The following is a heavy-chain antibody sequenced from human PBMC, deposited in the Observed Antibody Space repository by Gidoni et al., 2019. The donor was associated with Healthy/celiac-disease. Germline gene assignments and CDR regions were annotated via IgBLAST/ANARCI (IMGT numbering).Heavy chain of an antibody. CDR2: SYSGGSK. V-gene: IGHV3-53*01. CDR3: ARDRTGFDY. D-gene: IGHD2-8*02. Sequence: EVQQVESGGGLIQPGGSLRLSCAASGFTVSSNYMSWVRQAPGKGLEWVSVSYSGGSKYYADSVKGRFTISRDKSKNTLYLQMNSLRAEDTAVYYCARDRTGFDYWGQGTLVTVAS. CDR1: GFTVSSNY. J-gene: IGHJ4*02.